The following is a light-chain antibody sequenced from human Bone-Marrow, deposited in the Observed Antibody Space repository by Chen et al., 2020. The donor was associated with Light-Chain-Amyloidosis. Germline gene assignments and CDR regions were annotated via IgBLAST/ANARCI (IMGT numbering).Light chain of an antibody. J-gene: IGLJ3*02. V-gene: IGLV3-21*02. CDR2: DDS. Sequence: SYVLTQPSSVSVAPGQTATIACGGNNIGSTSVHWYQQTPGQAPLLVVYDDSDRPSGIPELLSGSKSGNTATLTISRVEAGDEADYYCQVWDRSSDRPVFGGGTKLTVL. CDR3: QVWDRSSDRPV. CDR1: NIGSTS.